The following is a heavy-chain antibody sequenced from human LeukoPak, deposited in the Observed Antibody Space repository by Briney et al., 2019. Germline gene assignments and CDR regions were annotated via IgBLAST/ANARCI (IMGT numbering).Heavy chain of an antibody. V-gene: IGHV4-30-4*08. D-gene: IGHD3-3*01. CDR1: GGSISSGDYY. J-gene: IGHJ6*03. CDR2: IYYSEST. CDR3: ARDRAKANYDFWSGYLVGMCMDV. Sequence: SETLSLTCSISGGSISSGDYYWSWIRQPPGKGLEWIGYIYYSESTYYNPSLKSRVTISVDTSKKQFSLKLSSVTAADTAVYYCARDRAKANYDFWSGYLVGMCMDVWGKGTTVTVSS.